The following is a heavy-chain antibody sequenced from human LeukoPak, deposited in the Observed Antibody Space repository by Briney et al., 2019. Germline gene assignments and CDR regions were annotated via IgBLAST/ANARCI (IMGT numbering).Heavy chain of an antibody. CDR1: GFAFNIYG. D-gene: IGHD6-13*01. CDR2: ISYDETNK. CDR3: AKGNAAGYYFDY. V-gene: IGHV3-30*18. J-gene: IGHJ4*02. Sequence: GGSLRLSCAASGFAFNIYGMHWVRQAPGKGLEWVAVISYDETNKYYADSVKGRFTISRDNAKNSLYLQMNSLRAEDTALYYCAKGNAAGYYFDYWGQGTLVTVSS.